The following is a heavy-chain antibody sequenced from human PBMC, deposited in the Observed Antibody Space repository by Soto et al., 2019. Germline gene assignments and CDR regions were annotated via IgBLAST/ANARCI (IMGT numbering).Heavy chain of an antibody. Sequence: GGSLRLSCAASGFTFSNAWMSWVRQSPGKGLEWVGRIKSKTDGGTTDYAAPVKGRFTISRDDSKNTLYLQMNSLKTEDTAVYYCTTPQWLVSRAAFDYWGQGTLVTVSS. V-gene: IGHV3-15*01. CDR3: TTPQWLVSRAAFDY. CDR1: GFTFSNAW. CDR2: IKSKTDGGTT. D-gene: IGHD6-19*01. J-gene: IGHJ4*02.